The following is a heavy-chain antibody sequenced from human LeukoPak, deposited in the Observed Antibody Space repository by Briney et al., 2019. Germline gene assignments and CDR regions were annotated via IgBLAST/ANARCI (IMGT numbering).Heavy chain of an antibody. CDR2: IYYTGST. D-gene: IGHD6-25*01. CDR1: GDSVSSGAYY. V-gene: IGHV4-61*08. CDR3: ARVRHSRGYYGYVDY. J-gene: IGHJ4*02. Sequence: KSSETLSLTCTVSGDSVSSGAYYWHWIRQPPGKGLVCIGYIYYTGSTDYNPSLKSRVTISVDTSKNQFSLKLSSVTAADTAVYYCARVRHSRGYYGYVDYWGQGTLVTVSS.